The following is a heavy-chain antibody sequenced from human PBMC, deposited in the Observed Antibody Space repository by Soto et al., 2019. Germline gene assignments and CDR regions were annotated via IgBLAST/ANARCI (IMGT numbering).Heavy chain of an antibody. CDR2: ISFSGTT. J-gene: IGHJ5*02. CDR1: RDSLNSKNNY. CDR3: ARGRGYSYGLDP. V-gene: IGHV4-30-4*01. D-gene: IGHD5-18*01. Sequence: PSENLSLTCTVYRDSLNSKNNYCSWFRQPPGEGLEWIGFISFSGTTSYSPSLKSRVAISLDTSKNQFSLSLSSVTAADTAVYYCARGRGYSYGLDPWGQGTLVTVS.